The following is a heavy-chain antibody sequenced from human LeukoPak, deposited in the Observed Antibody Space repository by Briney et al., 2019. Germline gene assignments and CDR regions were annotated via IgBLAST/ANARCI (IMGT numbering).Heavy chain of an antibody. Sequence: GESLRLSCAASGFTFTNAWMSWVRQAPGKGLEWVGRIKSKTDGGTIDYAAPVKGRFTISRDDSKNTLYLQMNSLEIEDTAVYYCAAGTGYSDFDYWGQGTLVTVSS. J-gene: IGHJ4*02. CDR1: GFTFTNAW. CDR2: IKSKTDGGTI. D-gene: IGHD3-9*01. V-gene: IGHV3-15*01. CDR3: AAGTGYSDFDY.